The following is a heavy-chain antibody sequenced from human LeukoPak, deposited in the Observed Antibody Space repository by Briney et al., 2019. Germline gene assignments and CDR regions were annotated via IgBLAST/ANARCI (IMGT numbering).Heavy chain of an antibody. CDR1: GFTFSNNW. J-gene: IGHJ4*02. V-gene: IGHV3-7*01. D-gene: IGHD2/OR15-2a*01. CDR2: INHDGSHT. Sequence: GGSLRLSCAASGFTFSNNWMAWVRQAPGKGPELVAHINHDGSHTGYVDSVKGRFTISRDNSKNSLYLQLNSLRAEDAAMYYCAKYLSRAFDCWGQGSLITVSS. CDR3: AKYLSRAFDC.